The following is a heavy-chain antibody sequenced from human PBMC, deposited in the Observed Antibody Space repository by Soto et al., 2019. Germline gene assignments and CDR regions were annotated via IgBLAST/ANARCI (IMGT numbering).Heavy chain of an antibody. J-gene: IGHJ4*02. V-gene: IGHV3-33*01. CDR2: TWNDGSNK. CDR3: ARDMGYSSGHGLDY. D-gene: IGHD6-19*01. Sequence: QVQLVESRGGVVQPGRSLRLSCAASGFTFSSYGMHWVRQAPGKGLDWVALTWNDGSNKYYADSVKGRFTISRDNSKNTLYLQMNSLRVEDTALYYCARDMGYSSGHGLDYWGQGTLVTVSS. CDR1: GFTFSSYG.